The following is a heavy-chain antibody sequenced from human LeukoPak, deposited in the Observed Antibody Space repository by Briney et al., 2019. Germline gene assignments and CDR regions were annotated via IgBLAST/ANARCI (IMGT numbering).Heavy chain of an antibody. V-gene: IGHV3-21*01. D-gene: IGHD1-26*01. CDR2: ISSSSSYI. J-gene: IGHJ3*02. Sequence: PGGFLRLSCAASGFTFSSYSMNWVRQAPGKGLEWVSSISSSSSYIYYADSVKGRFTISRDNAKNSLYLQMNSLRAEDTAVYYCARDRSGSYLDAFDIWGQGTMVTVSS. CDR1: GFTFSSYS. CDR3: ARDRSGSYLDAFDI.